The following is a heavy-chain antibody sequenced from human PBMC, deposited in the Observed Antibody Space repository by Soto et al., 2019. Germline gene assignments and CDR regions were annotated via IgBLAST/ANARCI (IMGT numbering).Heavy chain of an antibody. D-gene: IGHD2-2*01. CDR3: AKAVISVVVSAAIDY. CDR1: GFTFRSYA. Sequence: AGGSLRLSCAASGFTFRSYAMNWVRQAPGKGLEWVSVISGGSTYYADSVKGRFTISRDNSKNTLYLQMNSLRVDDTAVYYCAKAVISVVVSAAIDYWGQGTLVTVSS. CDR2: ISGGST. J-gene: IGHJ4*02. V-gene: IGHV3-23*01.